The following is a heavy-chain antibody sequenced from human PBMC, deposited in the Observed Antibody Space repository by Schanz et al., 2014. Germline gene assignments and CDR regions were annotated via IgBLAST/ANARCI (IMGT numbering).Heavy chain of an antibody. Sequence: QVHLVQSGAEVKKPGASVKVSCKASGYTFISYGINWVRQAPGQGLEWMGRIIPILGIANYAQKFQGRVTITADRSANTAYMELRSLRSDDTAHYYCVRVPSRDVSFDLWGRCTLVTVSS. CDR1: GYTFISYG. D-gene: IGHD3-16*01. V-gene: IGHV1-69*09. J-gene: IGHJ2*01. CDR2: IIPILGIA. CDR3: VRVPSRDVSFDL.